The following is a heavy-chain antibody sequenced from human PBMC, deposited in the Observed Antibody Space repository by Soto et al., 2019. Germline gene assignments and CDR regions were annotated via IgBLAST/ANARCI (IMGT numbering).Heavy chain of an antibody. Sequence: QITLKESGPTLVKPTQTLTLTCTFSGFSLSTSGVGVGWIRQPPGKALEWLALIYWDDDKRYSPSLKSRLTITKETSKIRVVLTRTNMDPVDTATYYCAHRRVRARAGTGGYWGQGTLVTVSS. D-gene: IGHD1-1*01. CDR1: GFSLSTSGVG. J-gene: IGHJ4*02. V-gene: IGHV2-5*02. CDR3: AHRRVRARAGTGGY. CDR2: IYWDDDK.